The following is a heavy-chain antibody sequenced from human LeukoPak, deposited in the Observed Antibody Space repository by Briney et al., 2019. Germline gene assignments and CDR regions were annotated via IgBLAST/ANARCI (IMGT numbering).Heavy chain of an antibody. CDR1: RLPFSRYS. V-gene: IGHV3-21*01. D-gene: IGHD4-11*01. J-gene: IGHJ4*02. Sequence: GGSLTLSCAASRLPFSRYSMNWVRHAPARGVEWVSSISSSSSYIYYADSEKGRFTISRDNAKNSLYLQMNSLRVEDTAVYYCAREGSGNYFYFFDYWGQGTLVTVSS. CDR3: AREGSGNYFYFFDY. CDR2: ISSSSSYI.